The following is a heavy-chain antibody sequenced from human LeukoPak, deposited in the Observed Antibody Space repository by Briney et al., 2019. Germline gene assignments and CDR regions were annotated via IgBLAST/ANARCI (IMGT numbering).Heavy chain of an antibody. Sequence: PSETLSLTCAVSGGSISSGGYSWSWIRQPPGKGLEWIEYIYQSGSTYYNPSLKSRVTISVDRSKNQFSLKLSSVTAADTAVYYCARVKYASGWHFDYWGQGTLVTVSS. CDR3: ARVKYASGWHFDY. CDR2: IYQSGST. V-gene: IGHV4-30-2*01. J-gene: IGHJ4*02. D-gene: IGHD6-19*01. CDR1: GGSISSGGYS.